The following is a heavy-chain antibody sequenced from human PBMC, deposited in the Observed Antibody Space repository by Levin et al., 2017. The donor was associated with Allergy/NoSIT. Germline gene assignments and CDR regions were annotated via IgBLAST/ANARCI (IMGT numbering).Heavy chain of an antibody. CDR2: IKDYRLGGTA. D-gene: IGHD5-12*01. V-gene: IGHV3-15*01. J-gene: IGHJ4*02. CDR1: GFTFKDSW. Sequence: PGGSLRLSCAASGFTFKDSWLNWVRQAPGKGLEWVGHIKDYRLGGTADYAAPVRGRFTISRDDSKTTLYLQMNSLKSEDTAVYYCTADAPGYSGYEPSRNYWGQGTLVTVSS. CDR3: TADAPGYSGYEPSRNY.